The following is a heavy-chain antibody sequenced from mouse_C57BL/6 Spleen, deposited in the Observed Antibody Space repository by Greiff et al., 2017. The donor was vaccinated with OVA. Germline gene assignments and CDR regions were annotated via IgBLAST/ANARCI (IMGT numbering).Heavy chain of an antibody. CDR3: TSGLLFAY. Sequence: VQLQQSGAELVRPGASVTLSCKASGYTFTDYEMHWVKQTPVHGLEWIGAIDPETGGTAYNQKFKGKAILTADKSSGTAYMELRSLTSEDSAVYYCTSGLLFAYWGQGTLVTVSA. V-gene: IGHV1-15*01. D-gene: IGHD2-3*01. J-gene: IGHJ3*01. CDR1: GYTFTDYE. CDR2: IDPETGGT.